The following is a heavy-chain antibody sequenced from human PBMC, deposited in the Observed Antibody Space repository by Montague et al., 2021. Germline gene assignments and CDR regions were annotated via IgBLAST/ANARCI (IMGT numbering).Heavy chain of an antibody. J-gene: IGHJ5*02. D-gene: IGHD1/OR15-1a*01. Sequence: SETLSLTCTVSGGSISTYHWICLRQPPGKGLEWIGETHYNGNTSYNYNPSLKSRVTISVDKSNNQFSLKLSSVTAADTAVYYCARDREHTYGGFFHPWVQGTLVTFS. V-gene: IGHV4-59*01. CDR3: ARDREHTYGGFFHP. CDR1: GGSISTYH. CDR2: THYNGNT.